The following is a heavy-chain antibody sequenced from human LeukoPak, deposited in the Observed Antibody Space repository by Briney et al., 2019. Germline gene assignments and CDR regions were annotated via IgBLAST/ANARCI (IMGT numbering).Heavy chain of an antibody. D-gene: IGHD3-10*02. Sequence: SETLSLTCTVSGGSISSYYWSWIRQPPGKGLEWIGYIYYSGSTNYNPSLKSRVTISVDTSKNQFSLKLSSVTAADTAVYYCARGETGGLFLFGPFDYWGQGTLVTVSS. J-gene: IGHJ4*02. CDR3: ARGETGGLFLFGPFDY. V-gene: IGHV4-59*01. CDR1: GGSISSYY. CDR2: IYYSGST.